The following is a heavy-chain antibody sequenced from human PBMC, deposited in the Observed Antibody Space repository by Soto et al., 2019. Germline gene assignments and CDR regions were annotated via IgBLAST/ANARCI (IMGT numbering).Heavy chain of an antibody. D-gene: IGHD2-21*01. J-gene: IGHJ6*02. CDR3: ARGGKVPYSCGMDV. CDR1: GFTLSSFA. Sequence: EVQLEESGGGLVQPGGSLRLSCAASGFTLSSFALNWVRQAPGKGLEWVSYIGATSSSGSNFYYAASVKGRFTISRDSAKNSLFLQMNSLRDEDTAIYYCARGGKVPYSCGMDVCGQGTTVTVSS. CDR2: IGATSSSGSNF. V-gene: IGHV3-48*03.